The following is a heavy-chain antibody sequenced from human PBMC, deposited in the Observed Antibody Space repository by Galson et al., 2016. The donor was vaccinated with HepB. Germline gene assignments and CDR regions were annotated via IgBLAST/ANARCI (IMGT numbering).Heavy chain of an antibody. Sequence: SLRLSCAASGFTVSGKFMTWVRQAPGKGLEWVSFSYNADNRYYAESVKGRFTTSRRNPKNTFYLQMNSLRAEDTAVYYCASLQRRDLVIVPTAISFDLWGQGTLVTVSS. D-gene: IGHD2-2*01. V-gene: IGHV3-53*01. CDR2: SYNADNR. CDR1: GFTVSGKF. CDR3: ASLQRRDLVIVPTAISFDL. J-gene: IGHJ4*02.